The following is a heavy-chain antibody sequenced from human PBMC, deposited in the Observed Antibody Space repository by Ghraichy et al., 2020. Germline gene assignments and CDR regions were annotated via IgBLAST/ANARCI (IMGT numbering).Heavy chain of an antibody. D-gene: IGHD2-15*01. CDR1: GGSIRSSRYY. Sequence: SETLSLTCTVSGGSIRSSRYYWGWIRQPPGKGLEWIGNIFYSGTTYSNPSLKSRVTMSVDTFKNQFSLKLSSVTASDTAVYYCARRVTPDYWGQGILVTVSS. CDR3: ARRVTPDY. CDR2: IFYSGTT. J-gene: IGHJ4*01. V-gene: IGHV4-39*01.